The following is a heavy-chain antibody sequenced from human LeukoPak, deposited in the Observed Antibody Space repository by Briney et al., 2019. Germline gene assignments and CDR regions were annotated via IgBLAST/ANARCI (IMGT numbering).Heavy chain of an antibody. CDR1: GFTFCSYW. V-gene: IGHV3-74*01. D-gene: IGHD1/OR15-1a*01. J-gene: IGHJ4*02. Sequence: SGGSLRLSCAASGFTFCSYWMHWVRQAPGKGLMWVSRINSDGSSTSYADSVKGRFTISRDNAKNTLYLQMNSLRAEDTAVYYCAGGWNNDYWGQGTLVTVSS. CDR2: INSDGSST. CDR3: AGGWNNDY.